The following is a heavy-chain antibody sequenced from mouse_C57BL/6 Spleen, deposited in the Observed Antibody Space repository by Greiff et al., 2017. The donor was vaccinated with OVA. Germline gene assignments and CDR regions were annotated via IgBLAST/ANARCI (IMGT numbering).Heavy chain of an antibody. CDR3: ARAYYSNYAWFAY. Sequence: QVQLQQSGAELVRPGTSVKVSCKASGYAFTNYLIEWVKQRPGQGLEWIGVINPGSGGTNYNEKFKGKATLTADKSSSTAYMQLSSLTSADSAVYFCARAYYSNYAWFAYWGQGTLVTVSA. J-gene: IGHJ3*01. D-gene: IGHD2-5*01. CDR1: GYAFTNYL. CDR2: INPGSGGT. V-gene: IGHV1-54*01.